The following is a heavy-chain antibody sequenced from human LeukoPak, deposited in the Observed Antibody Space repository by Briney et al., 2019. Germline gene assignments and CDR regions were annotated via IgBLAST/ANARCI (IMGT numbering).Heavy chain of an antibody. Sequence: GGSLRLSCAASGFTFSSYSMNWVRQAPGKGLEWVSSISSSSSYIYYADSVKGRSTISRDNAKNSLYLQMNSLRAEDTAVYYCARDSPIAARPGNAFDIWGQGTMVTVSS. CDR3: ARDSPIAARPGNAFDI. CDR2: ISSSSSYI. CDR1: GFTFSSYS. V-gene: IGHV3-21*01. J-gene: IGHJ3*02. D-gene: IGHD6-6*01.